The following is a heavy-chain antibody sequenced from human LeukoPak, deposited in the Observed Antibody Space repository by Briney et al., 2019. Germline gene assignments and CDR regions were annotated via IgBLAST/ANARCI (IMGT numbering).Heavy chain of an antibody. CDR1: GGSISGYY. CDR2: IHYSGET. J-gene: IGHJ4*02. V-gene: IGHV4-59*12. CDR3: ARDLTFDY. Sequence: SETLSLTCTVSGGSISGYYWSWIRQPPGKELEWIGHIHYSGETNYNPSLNSRVTISVDTSKNQFSLNLRSVTAADTAVYYCARDLTFDYWGQGALVTVSS.